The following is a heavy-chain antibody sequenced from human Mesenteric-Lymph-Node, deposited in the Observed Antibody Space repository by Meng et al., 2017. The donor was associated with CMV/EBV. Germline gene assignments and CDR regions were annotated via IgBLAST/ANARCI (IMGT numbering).Heavy chain of an antibody. CDR1: GGSISSSWHY. CDR3: ARDTLTYSYGPGWIDP. CDR2: IFYSGSA. V-gene: IGHV4-39*02. Sequence: LQLTRSGPRLVKPSETLSLKCPVSGGSISSSWHYWGWIRQPPGKGLEWIGSIFYSGSAHYNPALESRVTISIDKSKNEFFLNLGSVTAADTAMYFCARDTLTYSYGPGWIDPWGQGTLVTVSS. J-gene: IGHJ5*02. D-gene: IGHD3-10*01.